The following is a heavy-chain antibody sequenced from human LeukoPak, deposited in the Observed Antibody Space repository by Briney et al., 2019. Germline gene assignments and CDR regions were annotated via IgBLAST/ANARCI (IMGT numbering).Heavy chain of an antibody. J-gene: IGHJ4*02. D-gene: IGHD1-26*01. Sequence: SETLSLTCTVSGGSIISSNYYWGRIRQPPGKGLEWIGSIYYSGSTYLKSRVTVSLDTSKNQFSLKLSSVTAADTAMYYCVSGRGYWGQGTLVTVSS. V-gene: IGHV4-39*07. CDR1: GGSIISSNYY. CDR2: IYYSGST. CDR3: VSGRGY.